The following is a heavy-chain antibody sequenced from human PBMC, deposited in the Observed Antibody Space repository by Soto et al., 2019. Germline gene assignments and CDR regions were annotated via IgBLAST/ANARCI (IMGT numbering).Heavy chain of an antibody. J-gene: IGHJ5*02. Sequence: EVQVVESGGGLVQPGGSLRLSCAASGFIFSSNSMNWVRQAPGKGLEWISYISSSSSTIYADSVKGRFTISRDNAKNSLYLQMNSLRDEDTAVYYCARVIWSGHLTSDLWGQGTLVTVSS. D-gene: IGHD3-3*01. CDR3: ARVIWSGHLTSDL. CDR2: ISSSSSTI. CDR1: GFIFSSNS. V-gene: IGHV3-48*02.